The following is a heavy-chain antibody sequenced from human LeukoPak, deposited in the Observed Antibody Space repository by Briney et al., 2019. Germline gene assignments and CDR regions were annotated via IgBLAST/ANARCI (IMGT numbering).Heavy chain of an antibody. CDR1: GFTFINAW. J-gene: IGHJ5*02. D-gene: IGHD3-10*01. V-gene: IGHV3-15*01. CDR2: IKAKAHGGTT. CDR3: AKDSGYYGSGSYYNT. Sequence: GGSLRLSCAASGFTFINAWMAWVRQAPGKGLEWVGRIKAKAHGGTTDYAAPVKGRFTISRDDSKNTLYLQMNSLKTEDTAVYYCAKDSGYYGSGSYYNTWGQGTLVTVSS.